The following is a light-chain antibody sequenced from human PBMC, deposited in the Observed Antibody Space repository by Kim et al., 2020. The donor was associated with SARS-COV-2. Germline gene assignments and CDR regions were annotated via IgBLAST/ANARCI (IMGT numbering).Light chain of an antibody. J-gene: IGLJ3*02. Sequence: GQSITISSTETSSDVGVYKYVSWYQQHPGKAPKLMIYDVSKRPSGVSNRFSGSKSGNTASLTISGLQAEDEAIYYCSSYTDRSSWVFGGGTQLTVL. V-gene: IGLV2-14*04. CDR2: DVS. CDR3: SSYTDRSSWV. CDR1: SSDVGVYKY.